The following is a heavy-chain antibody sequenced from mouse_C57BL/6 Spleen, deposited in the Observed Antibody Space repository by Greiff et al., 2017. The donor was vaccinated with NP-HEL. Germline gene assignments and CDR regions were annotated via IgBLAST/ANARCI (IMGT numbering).Heavy chain of an antibody. V-gene: IGHV5-9-1*02. Sequence: EVKVEESGAGLVKPGGSLKLSCAASGFTFSSYAMSWVRQTPEKRLEWVAYISSGGDYIYYADTVKGRFTISRDNARNTLYLQMSSLKSEDTAMYYCTREYYAMDYWGQGTSVTVSS. J-gene: IGHJ4*01. CDR3: TREYYAMDY. CDR1: GFTFSSYA. CDR2: ISSGGDYI.